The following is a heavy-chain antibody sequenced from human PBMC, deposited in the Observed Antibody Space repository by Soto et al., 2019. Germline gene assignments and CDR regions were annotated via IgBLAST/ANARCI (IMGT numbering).Heavy chain of an antibody. CDR2: IWYDGRNE. CDR3: ARDQRSSGCPASYGFDY. D-gene: IGHD6-19*01. CDR1: RFTFSPYA. J-gene: IGHJ4*02. Sequence: QVQLVESGGGVVQPGRSLRLSCAAPRFTFSPYAMHWVRQAPGKGLEWVAVIWYDGRNEYYSDSVKGGFTISRDNSNNTLYRQMNSLGSEDTAVYYCARDQRSSGCPASYGFDYWGQGTLVTVSS. V-gene: IGHV3-33*01.